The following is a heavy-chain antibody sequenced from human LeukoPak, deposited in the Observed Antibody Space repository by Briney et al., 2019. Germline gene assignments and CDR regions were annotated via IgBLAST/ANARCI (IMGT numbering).Heavy chain of an antibody. CDR2: IYYSGST. J-gene: IGHJ5*02. D-gene: IGHD3-22*01. CDR3: ARVSMRDYYDSSGYYRWFDP. V-gene: IGHV4-59*01. Sequence: SETLSLTCTVSGGSISSYYWSWIRQPPGKGLEWIGYIYYSGSTNYNPSLKGRVTISVDTSKNQFSLKLSSVTAADTAVYYCARVSMRDYYDSSGYYRWFDPWGQGTLVTVSS. CDR1: GGSISSYY.